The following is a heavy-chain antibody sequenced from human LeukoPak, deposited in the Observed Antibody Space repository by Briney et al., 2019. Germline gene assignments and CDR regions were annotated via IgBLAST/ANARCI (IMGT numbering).Heavy chain of an antibody. V-gene: IGHV3-21*01. CDR1: GFSFSSYW. J-gene: IGHJ6*02. D-gene: IGHD3-22*01. Sequence: PGGSLRLSCAASGFSFSSYWMHWVRQAPGKGLEWVSSISSSSSYIYYADSVKGRFTISRDNAKNSLYLQMNSLRAEDTAVYYCARRGYYDSSGYMGVWGQGTTVTVSS. CDR3: ARRGYYDSSGYMGV. CDR2: ISSSSSYI.